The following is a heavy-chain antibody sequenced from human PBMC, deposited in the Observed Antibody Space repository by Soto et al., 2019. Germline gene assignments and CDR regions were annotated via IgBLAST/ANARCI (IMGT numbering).Heavy chain of an antibody. J-gene: IGHJ4*02. CDR1: GDTFNFYT. Sequence: QVQLVQSGAEVKKPGSSVKVSCKASGDTFNFYTFSWVRQAPGQGLEWMGRIIPMVGMSNYAQKFQGRVTIIADRAPNTTYMQLSSLRSEDTALYYCATSYGSGSRPFDYWGQGTPVTVSS. CDR2: IIPMVGMS. D-gene: IGHD3-10*01. V-gene: IGHV1-69*02. CDR3: ATSYGSGSRPFDY.